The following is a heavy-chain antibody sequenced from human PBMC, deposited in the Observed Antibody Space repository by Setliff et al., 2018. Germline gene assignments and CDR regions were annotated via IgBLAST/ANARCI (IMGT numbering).Heavy chain of an antibody. CDR3: AANPGIAAGGDFDY. J-gene: IGHJ4*02. Sequence: SETLSLTCAVSGGSISSSNWWSWVRQPPGKGLEWIGYIYYSGSTNYNPSLKSRVTISVDTSKNQFSLKLSSVTAADTAVYYCAANPGIAAGGDFDYWGQGILVTVSS. CDR1: GGSISSSNW. D-gene: IGHD6-13*01. CDR2: IYYSGST. V-gene: IGHV4-4*02.